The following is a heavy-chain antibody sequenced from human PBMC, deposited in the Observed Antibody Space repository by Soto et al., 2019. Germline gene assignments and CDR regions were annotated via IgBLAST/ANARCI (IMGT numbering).Heavy chain of an antibody. CDR2: ISGSGGST. D-gene: IGHD5-18*01. V-gene: IGHV3-23*01. Sequence: GGSLRLSCAASGFTFSSYAMSWVRQAPGKGLEWVSAISGSGGSTYYADSVKGRFTISRDNSKNTLYLQMNSLRAEDTAVYYCAKDPGLPVSYYYGMDVWGQGTTVTVSS. J-gene: IGHJ6*02. CDR3: AKDPGLPVSYYYGMDV. CDR1: GFTFSSYA.